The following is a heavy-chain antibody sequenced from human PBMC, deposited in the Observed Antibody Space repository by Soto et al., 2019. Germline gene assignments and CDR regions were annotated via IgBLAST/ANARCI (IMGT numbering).Heavy chain of an antibody. CDR1: GGTFSSYA. D-gene: IGHD5-12*01. CDR3: ARMGMSSGYVTSNYYYGMDV. V-gene: IGHV1-69*13. J-gene: IGHJ6*02. Sequence: SVKVSCKASGGTFSSYAISWVRQAPGQGLEWMGGIIPIFGTANYAQKFQGRVTITADESTSTAYMELSSLRSEDTAVYYCARMGMSSGYVTSNYYYGMDVWGQGITVTVSS. CDR2: IIPIFGTA.